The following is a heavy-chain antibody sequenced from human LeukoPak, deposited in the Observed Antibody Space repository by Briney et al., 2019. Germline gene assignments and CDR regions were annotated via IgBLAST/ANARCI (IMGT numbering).Heavy chain of an antibody. CDR1: GFTFSSYW. CDR3: ARDPPLRYFDWTYYGMDV. D-gene: IGHD3-9*01. Sequence: PGGSLRLSCAASGFTFSSYWMSWVRQAPGKGLEWVANIKQDGSEKYYVDSVKGRFTISRDNAKNSLYLQMNSLRAEDTAVYYCARDPPLRYFDWTYYGMDVWGQGTTVTVSS. CDR2: IKQDGSEK. J-gene: IGHJ6*02. V-gene: IGHV3-7*01.